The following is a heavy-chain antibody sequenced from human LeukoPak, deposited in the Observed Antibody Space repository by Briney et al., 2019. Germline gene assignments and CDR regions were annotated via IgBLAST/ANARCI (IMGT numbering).Heavy chain of an antibody. CDR3: ARRRQQWLVWGASPATLFAA. CDR1: GGSPTGYY. J-gene: IGHJ5*02. D-gene: IGHD6-19*01. V-gene: IGHV4-34*01. Sequence: PPQTLSPTCALYGGSPTGYYWGWIRHPPGRGLGWVGEITQSVSPNNNPSLKRRVTRSVDTSKSQFSLKLSSVTAADTAVYYSARRRQQWLVWGASPATLFAAWGQRRLVTV. CDR2: ITQSVSP.